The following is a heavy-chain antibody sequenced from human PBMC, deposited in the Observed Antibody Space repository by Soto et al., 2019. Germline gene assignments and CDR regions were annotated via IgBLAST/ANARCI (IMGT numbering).Heavy chain of an antibody. CDR3: ARGISTMGWGVISNYYYHYWRDV. Sequence: PSATLSLTCAVYGGSFSGYYWSWIRQPPGKGLEWIGEINHSGSTNYNPSLKSRVTISVDTSKNQFSLKLSSVTAADTAVYYCARGISTMGWGVISNYYYHYWRDVRGQGTTVNGSS. J-gene: IGHJ6*01. CDR2: INHSGST. D-gene: IGHD3-10*01. CDR1: GGSFSGYY. V-gene: IGHV4-34*01.